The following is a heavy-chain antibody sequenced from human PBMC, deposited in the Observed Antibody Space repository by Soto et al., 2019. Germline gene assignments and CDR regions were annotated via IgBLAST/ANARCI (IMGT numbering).Heavy chain of an antibody. CDR2: ICNSGTT. Sequence: SETLSLTCTVSGGSIRSYCWTWIRQPPGEGLEWIGCICNSGTTNYNPSLKSRVAISIDTQKNQFSLQLSSVTAADTAVYYCARHRRGYCSGGSCYSYYFDYWGQGTLVTVS. V-gene: IGHV4-59*08. D-gene: IGHD2-15*01. CDR1: GGSIRSYC. CDR3: ARHRRGYCSGGSCYSYYFDY. J-gene: IGHJ4*02.